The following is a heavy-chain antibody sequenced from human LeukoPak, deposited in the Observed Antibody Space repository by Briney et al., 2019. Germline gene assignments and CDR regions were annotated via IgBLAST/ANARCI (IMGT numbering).Heavy chain of an antibody. D-gene: IGHD5-18*01. CDR1: GGTFSSYA. CDR2: IIPIFGTA. CDR3: ARDLDSCGTFDY. V-gene: IGHV1-69*05. J-gene: IGHJ4*02. Sequence: SVKVSCKASGGTFSSYAISWVRQAPGQGLEWMGRIIPIFGTANYAQKFQGRVTITTDESTSTAYMELSSLRYEDTAVYYCARDLDSCGTFDYWGQGTLVTVSS.